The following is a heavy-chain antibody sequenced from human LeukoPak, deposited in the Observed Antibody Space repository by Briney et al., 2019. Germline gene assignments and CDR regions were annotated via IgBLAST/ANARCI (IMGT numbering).Heavy chain of an antibody. CDR1: RFTFSNYA. J-gene: IGHJ4*02. Sequence: GGSLRLSCAASRFTFSNYAMHWVRQAPGKGLEWVAVISYDGKNKYYADSVKGRFTISRDNSKNTLYLQMNSLRAEDTAVYNCARDLSSSGYYYLMGYWGQGTLVTVSS. D-gene: IGHD3-22*01. V-gene: IGHV3-30*04. CDR2: ISYDGKNK. CDR3: ARDLSSSGYYYLMGY.